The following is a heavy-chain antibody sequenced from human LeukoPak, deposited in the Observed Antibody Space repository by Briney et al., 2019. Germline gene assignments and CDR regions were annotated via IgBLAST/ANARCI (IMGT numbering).Heavy chain of an antibody. CDR2: INPNSGGT. CDR3: ARALYCSSTSCSG. Sequence: ASVKVSCKASGYTFTGYYMHWVRQAPGQGLEWMGRINPNSGGTNYAQKFQGRVTMTRDTSISTAYMELSRLRSDDTAVYYCARALYCSSTSCSGWGQGTLVTVSS. D-gene: IGHD2-2*01. J-gene: IGHJ4*02. CDR1: GYTFTGYY. V-gene: IGHV1-2*06.